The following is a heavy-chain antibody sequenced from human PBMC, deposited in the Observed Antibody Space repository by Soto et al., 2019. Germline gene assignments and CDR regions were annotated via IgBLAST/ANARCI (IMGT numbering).Heavy chain of an antibody. CDR3: ARLRGVSWVDH. Sequence: SETLSPTCAVYGGSFSGYYWRWIRQPPGKGLEWIGEINHSGSTNYNPSLKSRVTISVDTSKNQFSLKLSSVTAADTAVYFCARLRGVSWVDHWGHGTLVTVSS. J-gene: IGHJ5*02. V-gene: IGHV4-34*01. D-gene: IGHD1-26*01. CDR2: INHSGST. CDR1: GGSFSGYY.